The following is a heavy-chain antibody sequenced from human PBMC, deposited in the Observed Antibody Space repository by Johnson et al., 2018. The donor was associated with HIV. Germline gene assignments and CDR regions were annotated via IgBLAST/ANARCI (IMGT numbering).Heavy chain of an antibody. D-gene: IGHD5-24*01. Sequence: VQLVESGGGLVQPGRSLRLSCAASGFTFDDYAMHWVRQAPGKGLEWVSGISWNSGSIGYADSVKGRFTISRDNAKNSLYLQMNSLRTEDTALYYFAKDQEWLQRNWGSQDIWGQGTMVTVSS. CDR3: AKDQEWLQRNWGSQDI. V-gene: IGHV3-9*01. CDR2: ISWNSGSI. J-gene: IGHJ3*02. CDR1: GFTFDDYA.